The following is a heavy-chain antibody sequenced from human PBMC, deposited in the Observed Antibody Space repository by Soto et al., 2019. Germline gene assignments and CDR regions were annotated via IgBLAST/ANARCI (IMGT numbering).Heavy chain of an antibody. CDR2: ISPHNDRT. Sequence: QVQLVQSGADVKKPGASVKVSCKASGYNFTSYGISWVRQAPGQGLEWMGWISPHNDRTKYARRFQDRVTMTTETPTSTVYMELGSLRSDDTAVYYCARDLYYSSGRYFDHDAFDIWGQWTVVTVSS. D-gene: IGHD6-19*01. V-gene: IGHV1-18*01. J-gene: IGHJ3*02. CDR3: ARDLYYSSGRYFDHDAFDI. CDR1: GYNFTSYG.